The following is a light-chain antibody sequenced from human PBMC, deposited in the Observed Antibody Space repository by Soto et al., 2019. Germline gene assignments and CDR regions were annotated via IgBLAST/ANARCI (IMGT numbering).Light chain of an antibody. CDR1: QTIASRY. V-gene: IGKV3-20*01. Sequence: EIVLTQSPGTLSLSPGERATLSCRASQTIASRYLAWYQHQPGQAPRLLIYRTFARAPGIPDRFSGGGSGTDFTLTISRLEREYFAVYYCQQYDTSHPTVGQGTRLDIK. CDR2: RTF. CDR3: QQYDTSHPT. J-gene: IGKJ5*01.